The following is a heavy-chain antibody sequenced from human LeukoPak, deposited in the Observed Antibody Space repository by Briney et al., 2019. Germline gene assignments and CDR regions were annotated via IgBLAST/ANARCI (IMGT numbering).Heavy chain of an antibody. CDR2: ISYDGNNE. CDR1: GFTFSRYA. V-gene: IGHV3-30*18. Sequence: PGGSLRLSCAASGFTFSRYAMHWVRQAPGKGLEGVAVISYDGNNEFYADSVKGRFIISRDNSKNTLYLQMNSLRAEDTAVYYCAKGGGYYYDTSGYYWGQGALVTVSS. D-gene: IGHD3-22*01. J-gene: IGHJ4*02. CDR3: AKGGGYYYDTSGYY.